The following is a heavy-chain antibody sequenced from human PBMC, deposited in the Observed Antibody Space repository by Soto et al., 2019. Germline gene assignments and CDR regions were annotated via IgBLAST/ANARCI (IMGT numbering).Heavy chain of an antibody. V-gene: IGHV1-69*13. D-gene: IGHD6-13*01. CDR1: GGTFSSYA. CDR3: ASYLHMAQQPSIPASA. J-gene: IGHJ5*02. Sequence: VASVKVSCKASGGTFSSYAISWVRQAPGQGLEWMGGVIPIFGTANYAQKFQGRVTITADESTSTAYMELSSLRSEDTAVYYCASYLHMAQQPSIPASAWGQGTLVTVSS. CDR2: VIPIFGTA.